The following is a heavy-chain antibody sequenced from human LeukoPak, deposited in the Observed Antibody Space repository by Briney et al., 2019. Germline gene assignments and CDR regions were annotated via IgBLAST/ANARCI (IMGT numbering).Heavy chain of an antibody. CDR2: INHNGNVN. J-gene: IGHJ6*02. V-gene: IGHV3-7*03. CDR1: GFTSSSYW. D-gene: IGHD3-16*01. Sequence: PGGSLRLSCAASGFTSSSYWRNWARQAPAKGLEWVASINHNGNVNYYVDSVKGRFTISRDNAKNSLYLQMSNLRAEDTAVYFCARGGGLDVWGQGATVTVSS. CDR3: ARGGGLDV.